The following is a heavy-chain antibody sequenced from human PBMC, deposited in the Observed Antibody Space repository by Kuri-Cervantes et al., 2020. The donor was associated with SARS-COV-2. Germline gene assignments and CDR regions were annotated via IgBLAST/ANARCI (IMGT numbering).Heavy chain of an antibody. CDR1: GFLFSASA. J-gene: IGHJ4*02. CDR2: ISYDGSNK. CDR3: AKDKCINGVCPFDY. Sequence: GESLKISCEVSGFLFSASAIHWVRQAPGKGLEWVAVISYDGSNKYYADSVKGRFTISRDNSKNTLYLQMNSLRAEDTAVYYCAKDKCINGVCPFDYWGQGTLVTVSS. D-gene: IGHD2-8*01. V-gene: IGHV3-30-3*01.